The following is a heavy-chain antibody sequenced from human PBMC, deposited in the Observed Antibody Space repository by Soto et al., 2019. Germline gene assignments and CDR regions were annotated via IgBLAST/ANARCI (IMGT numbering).Heavy chain of an antibody. Sequence: QVQLQQWGVGLLKPSETLSLTCAVNGGSLTGYYWSWIRQPPGKGLEWIGEIKDGGSTNYSPSLRSRVTISADTSKNQFSLRLNSVTAADTAVYFCARGQEGIVATHWDQGTLVTVSS. J-gene: IGHJ4*02. CDR2: IKDGGST. V-gene: IGHV4-34*01. D-gene: IGHD5-12*01. CDR3: ARGQEGIVATH. CDR1: GGSLTGYY.